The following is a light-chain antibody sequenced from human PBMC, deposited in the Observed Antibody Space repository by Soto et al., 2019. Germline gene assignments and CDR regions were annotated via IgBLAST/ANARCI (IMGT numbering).Light chain of an antibody. CDR2: AAS. J-gene: IGKJ1*01. CDR3: QQSYSLPRT. V-gene: IGKV1-39*01. CDR1: QSISSY. Sequence: DIQMTQSPSSLSASVGDRVTITCRGSQSISSYINWYQQKPGKAPKLLIYAASSSQSGVPSRFSGSGSGTDCTLTISSLQPEDFATYYCQQSYSLPRTFGQGTKVEIK.